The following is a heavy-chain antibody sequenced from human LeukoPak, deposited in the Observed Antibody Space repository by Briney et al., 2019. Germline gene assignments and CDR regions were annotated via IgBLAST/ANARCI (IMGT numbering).Heavy chain of an antibody. CDR2: ISGSGGST. D-gene: IGHD3-10*01. V-gene: IGHV3-23*01. CDR1: GVTFSSYG. J-gene: IGHJ3*02. Sequence: GGSLRLSCAASGVTFSSYGMSWVRQAPGKGLEWVSAISGSGGSTYYADSVKGRFTISRDNSKNTLYLQMNSLRAEDTAVYYCAKRSPNGSGRAAFDTWGQGTMVTVSS. CDR3: AKRSPNGSGRAAFDT.